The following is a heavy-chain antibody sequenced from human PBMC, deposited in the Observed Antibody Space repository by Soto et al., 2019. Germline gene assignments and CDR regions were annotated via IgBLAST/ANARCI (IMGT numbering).Heavy chain of an antibody. D-gene: IGHD2-15*01. V-gene: IGHV1-18*01. CDR2: ISAYNGNT. J-gene: IGHJ6*02. CDR3: ARDRYCSGGSCLFFYYYGMDV. Sequence: GASVKVSCKASGYTFTSYGISWVRQAPGQGLEWMGWISAYNGNTNYAQKLQGRVTMTTDTSTSTAYMELRSLRSDDTAVYYCARDRYCSGGSCLFFYYYGMDVWGQGTTVTVSS. CDR1: GYTFTSYG.